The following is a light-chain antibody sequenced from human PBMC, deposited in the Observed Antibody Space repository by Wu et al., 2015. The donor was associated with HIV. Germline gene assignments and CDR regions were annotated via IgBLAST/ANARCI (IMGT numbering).Light chain of an antibody. Sequence: EIVLTQSPGTLSLSPGERATLSCRASQSVSSNYLAWYQQKPGQTPSLLIYDASSRATGIPDRFSGSGSGTDFTLTISRLEPEDFAVYHCQQYGTLPITFGQGTRL. J-gene: IGKJ5*01. CDR2: DAS. CDR1: QSVSSNY. CDR3: QQYGTLPIT. V-gene: IGKV3-20*01.